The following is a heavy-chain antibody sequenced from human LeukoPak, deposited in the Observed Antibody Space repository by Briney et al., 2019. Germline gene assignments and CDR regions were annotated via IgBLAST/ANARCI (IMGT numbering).Heavy chain of an antibody. D-gene: IGHD5-12*01. CDR1: GFTFSDYY. J-gene: IGHJ4*02. CDR2: ISSSGSTI. CDR3: ARRGSGYTEPIDY. Sequence: GGSLRLSCAASGFTFSDYYMSWIRQAPGKGLEWVSYISSSGSTIYYADSVKGRFTISRDNAKNSLDLQMNSLRVEDTAVYHCARRGSGYTEPIDYWGQGTLVTVSS. V-gene: IGHV3-11*04.